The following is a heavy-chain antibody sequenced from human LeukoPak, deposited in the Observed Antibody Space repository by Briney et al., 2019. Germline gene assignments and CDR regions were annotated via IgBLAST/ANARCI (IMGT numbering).Heavy chain of an antibody. CDR2: ISSSSSTI. Sequence: GGSLRLSCAASGFTFSSYSMNWVRQAPGKGLEWVSYISSSSSTIYYADSVKGRFTISRDNAKNSLYLQMNSLGAEDTAVYYCARDGYHLAYYCYGMDVWGQGTTVTVSS. CDR3: ARDGYHLAYYCYGMDV. V-gene: IGHV3-48*04. J-gene: IGHJ6*02. D-gene: IGHD5-12*01. CDR1: GFTFSSYS.